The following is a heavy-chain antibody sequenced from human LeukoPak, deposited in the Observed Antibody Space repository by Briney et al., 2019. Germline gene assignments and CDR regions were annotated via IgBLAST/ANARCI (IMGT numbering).Heavy chain of an antibody. J-gene: IGHJ4*02. CDR3: ARERNFYYYDY. D-gene: IGHD3-3*01. V-gene: IGHV3-21*01. CDR1: GVTFNDYT. Sequence: KPGGSLRLSCAASGVTFNDYTMTWVRQAPGKGLEWVSSITGDCNYIFYADSVKGRFTISRDNAQNSLFLELNSLRGEDTAVYYCARERNFYYYDYWGQGALVTVSS. CDR2: ITGDCNYI.